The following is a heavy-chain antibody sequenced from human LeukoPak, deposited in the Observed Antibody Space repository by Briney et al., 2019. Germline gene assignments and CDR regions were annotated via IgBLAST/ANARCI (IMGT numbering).Heavy chain of an antibody. CDR2: ISRSSTSI. CDR3: ASSDDYGGNRFDY. J-gene: IGHJ4*02. Sequence: GGSLRLSCAASGFTFSIYSMNWVRQPPGKGLEWVSYISRSSTSIYYADSVKRRFTISRDNAKNSLYLQMNSLRDDDTAVYYCASSDDYGGNRFDYWGQGTLVTVSS. CDR1: GFTFSIYS. D-gene: IGHD4-23*01. V-gene: IGHV3-48*02.